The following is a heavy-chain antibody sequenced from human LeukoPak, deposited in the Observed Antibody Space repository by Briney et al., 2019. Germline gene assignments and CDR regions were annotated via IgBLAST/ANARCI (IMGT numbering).Heavy chain of an antibody. D-gene: IGHD2-2*01. V-gene: IGHV3-23*01. J-gene: IGHJ4*02. Sequence: KSGGSLRLSCAASGFTFSSYAMSWVRQAPGKGLEWVSAISGSGGSTYYTDSVKGRFTISRDNSKNTLYLQMNSLRAEDTAVYYCAKFSVGGGRNAQFDYWGQGTLVTVSS. CDR2: ISGSGGST. CDR3: AKFSVGGGRNAQFDY. CDR1: GFTFSSYA.